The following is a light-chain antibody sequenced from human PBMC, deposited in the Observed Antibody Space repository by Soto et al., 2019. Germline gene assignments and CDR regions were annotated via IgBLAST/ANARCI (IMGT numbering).Light chain of an antibody. CDR1: SSNIGAGYD. V-gene: IGLV1-40*01. CDR3: QSYDSSLSGYV. CDR2: GNS. Sequence: SGLTQPPPVSGAPGQRVTISCTGSSSNIGAGYDVHWYQQLPGTAPKLLIYGNSNRPSGVPDRFSGSKSGTSASLAITGLQAEDEADYYCQSYDSSLSGYVFGTGTKVTVL. J-gene: IGLJ1*01.